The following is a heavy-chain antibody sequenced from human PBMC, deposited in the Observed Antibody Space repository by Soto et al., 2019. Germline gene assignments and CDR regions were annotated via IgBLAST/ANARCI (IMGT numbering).Heavy chain of an antibody. J-gene: IGHJ5*02. V-gene: IGHV4-34*01. D-gene: IGHD6-19*01. CDR3: VRGRNQWQLSDEWLDT. CDR1: EDSFIYSVVDYY. Sequence: ETLSLTFPFHEDSFIYSVVDYYLGWVRQPPWEGPEWIGEINHSGTTNFNPSLHSRISLSIDTAKKEFSLKLTSLTAADTAMYYCVRGRNQWQLSDEWLDTWGQGTPVTVSS. CDR2: INHSGTT.